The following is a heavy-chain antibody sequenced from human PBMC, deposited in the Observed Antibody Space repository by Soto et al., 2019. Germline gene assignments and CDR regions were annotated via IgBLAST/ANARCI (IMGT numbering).Heavy chain of an antibody. CDR1: GFTFSDYW. CDR2: IKHDGSEK. Sequence: QPGGSLRLSCAATGFTFSDYWMTWIRQAPGKGPEWVANIKHDGSEKSYVDSVKGRFTISRDNAKNSLYLQMNSLRAEDTAVYYCARDDVLCDGGRRYGIPLDVWGKGTTVTVSS. J-gene: IGHJ6*04. D-gene: IGHD2-15*01. CDR3: ARDDVLCDGGRRYGIPLDV. V-gene: IGHV3-7*01.